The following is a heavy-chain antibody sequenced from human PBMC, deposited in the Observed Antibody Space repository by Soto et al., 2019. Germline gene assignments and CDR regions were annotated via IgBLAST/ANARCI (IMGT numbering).Heavy chain of an antibody. CDR1: GYTFTGHY. D-gene: IGHD3-10*01. CDR3: EREPMVRAAHGFDI. Sequence: QVQLVQSGAEVKKPGASVKVSCKASGYTFTGHYMHWVRQAPGQGLEWMGCINPNSVGTNYAQKFQGRVTMTRDTSISTAYMELSRLRSDDTAVYYCEREPMVRAAHGFDIWGQGTMVTVSS. V-gene: IGHV1-2*02. J-gene: IGHJ3*02. CDR2: INPNSVGT.